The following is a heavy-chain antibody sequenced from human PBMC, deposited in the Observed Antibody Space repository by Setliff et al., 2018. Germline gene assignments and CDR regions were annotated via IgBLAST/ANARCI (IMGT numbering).Heavy chain of an antibody. CDR2: MNPNSGNT. D-gene: IGHD2-15*01. V-gene: IGHV1-8*02. CDR3: ATYCSGGSCYSFLYNYYYYGMDV. Sequence: AASVKVSCKASGYTFTSYDINWVRQATGQGLEWMGWMNPNSGNTGYAQKFQGRVTMTRNTSISTAYMELSSLRSEDTAVYYCATYCSGGSCYSFLYNYYYYGMDVWGQGTTVTV. CDR1: GYTFTSYD. J-gene: IGHJ6*02.